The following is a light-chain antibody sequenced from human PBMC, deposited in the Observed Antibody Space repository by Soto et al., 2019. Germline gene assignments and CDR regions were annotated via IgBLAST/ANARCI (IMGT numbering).Light chain of an antibody. CDR3: QSYDSSLSHNYV. V-gene: IGLV1-40*01. Sequence: QSALTQPPSVSGAPGQRVTISCTGSSSNIGAGYDVHWYQQLPGTAPKLLIYGNSNRPSGVPDRFSGSKSGTSASLAITGLQAEDEADYYCQSYDSSLSHNYVFGTGTKVTVL. J-gene: IGLJ1*01. CDR1: SSNIGAGYD. CDR2: GNS.